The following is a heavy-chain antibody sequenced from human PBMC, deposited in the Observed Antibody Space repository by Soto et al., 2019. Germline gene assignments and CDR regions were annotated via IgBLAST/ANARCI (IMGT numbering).Heavy chain of an antibody. CDR2: MNPNSGNT. J-gene: IGHJ5*02. D-gene: IGHD3-3*01. CDR1: GYTFTSYD. Sequence: ASVKVSCKASGYTFTSYDINWVRQATGQGLEWMGWMNPNSGNTGYAQKFQGRVTMTRNTSISTAYMELSSLRSEDTAVYYCARGRTPRGSADTTIFGVVDAKWFDPWGQGTLVTVSS. CDR3: ARGRTPRGSADTTIFGVVDAKWFDP. V-gene: IGHV1-8*01.